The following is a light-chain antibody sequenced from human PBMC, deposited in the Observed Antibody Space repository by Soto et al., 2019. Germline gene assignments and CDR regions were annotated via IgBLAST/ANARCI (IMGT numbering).Light chain of an antibody. V-gene: IGKV1-5*03. CDR2: KAS. J-gene: IGKJ4*01. CDR3: RQHAKYTIT. CDR1: HNIDTW. Sequence: DIELTQSPSTLSASIGDTVTLPCRASHNIDTWLAWFPQKPGKAPNLLIYKASTLEAGVPSRFSGSAAGAACTRPISSLQPDDVYTDYCRQHAKYTITFGEGTKVDIK.